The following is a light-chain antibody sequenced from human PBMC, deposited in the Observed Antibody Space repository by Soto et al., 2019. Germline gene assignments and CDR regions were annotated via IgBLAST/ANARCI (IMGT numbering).Light chain of an antibody. V-gene: IGLV2-14*01. CDR3: SSYTNSNTFYV. CDR2: DVS. J-gene: IGLJ1*01. Sequence: ALTQPASVSGSPGQSITISCTGTSSDVGGYNSVSWYQQHPGEAPKLMISDVSNRPSGVSPRFSGSKSGNTASLTISGLQAEDEADCYCSSYTNSNTFYVFGTGTKVTVL. CDR1: SSDVGGYNS.